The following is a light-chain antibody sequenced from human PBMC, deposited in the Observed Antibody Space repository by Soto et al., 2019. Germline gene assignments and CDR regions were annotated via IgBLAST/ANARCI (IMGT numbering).Light chain of an antibody. CDR1: QSVGNN. J-gene: IGKJ3*01. Sequence: EIVLTQSPATLSLSPGERATLSCRASQSVGNNLAWYQQKLGQAPRLLIYDASNRATGIPARFRGSGSGTAFTLTISSLEPEDFASYYCQQPYRFTFGPGTKVDIK. CDR2: DAS. CDR3: QQPYRFT. V-gene: IGKV3-11*01.